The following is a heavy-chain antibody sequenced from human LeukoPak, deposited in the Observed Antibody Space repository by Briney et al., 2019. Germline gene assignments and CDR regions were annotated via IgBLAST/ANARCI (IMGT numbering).Heavy chain of an antibody. Sequence: GGSLRLSCAASGFTFTSYSMNWVRQAPGKGLEWVAVISYDGSNKYYADSVKGRFTISRDNSKNTLYLQMNSLRAEDTAVYYCAKDPAHYDFWRYYYYYGMDVWGQGTTVTVSS. CDR1: GFTFTSYS. CDR3: AKDPAHYDFWRYYYYYGMDV. J-gene: IGHJ6*02. CDR2: ISYDGSNK. V-gene: IGHV3-30*18. D-gene: IGHD3-3*01.